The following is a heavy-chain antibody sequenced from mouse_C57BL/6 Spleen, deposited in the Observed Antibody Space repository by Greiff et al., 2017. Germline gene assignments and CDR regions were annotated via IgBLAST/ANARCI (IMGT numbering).Heavy chain of an antibody. CDR2: IWGDGST. CDR1: GFSLTSYG. V-gene: IGHV2-3*01. CDR3: SKSPKRSGLGTYYFDY. J-gene: IGHJ2*01. D-gene: IGHD3-3*01. Sequence: VQLVESGPGLVAPSQSLSITCTVSGFSLTSYGVSWVRQPPGKGLEWLGVIWGDGSTNYHSALISRLSISKDNSKSQGFLKLNSLQTDDTATYYCSKSPKRSGLGTYYFDYWGQGTTLTVSS.